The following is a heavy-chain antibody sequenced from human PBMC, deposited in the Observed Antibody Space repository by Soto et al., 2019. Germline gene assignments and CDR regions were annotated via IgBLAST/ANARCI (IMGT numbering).Heavy chain of an antibody. CDR2: LSGDNGEI. D-gene: IGHD2-15*01. CDR3: AGSRGFGCDF. J-gene: IGHJ4*02. CDR1: DYTFNSYG. V-gene: IGHV1-18*01. Sequence: QVQLVQSGDELKKPGASVKVSCKASDYTFNSYGISWVRKAPGQGLEWMGWLSGDNGEIKYAQKFQGRVTMTTDISTSTVYMERRSLSADDTAVYFCAGSRGFGCDFWGKGTLVTVSS.